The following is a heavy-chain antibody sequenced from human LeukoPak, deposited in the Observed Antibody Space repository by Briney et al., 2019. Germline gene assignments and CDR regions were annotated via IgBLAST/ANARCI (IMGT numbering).Heavy chain of an antibody. CDR2: ISVGGRIM. J-gene: IGHJ4*02. V-gene: IGHV3-21*05. CDR3: ARQPEYCSGGSCYHNDY. Sequence: GGSLRLSCVASGFTFSSYSFNWVRQAPGKGLEWVSYISVGGRIMSYADSVKGRFTISRDNAKNSLYLQMNSLRAEDTAVYYCARQPEYCSGGSCYHNDYWGQGTLVTVSS. CDR1: GFTFSSYS. D-gene: IGHD2-15*01.